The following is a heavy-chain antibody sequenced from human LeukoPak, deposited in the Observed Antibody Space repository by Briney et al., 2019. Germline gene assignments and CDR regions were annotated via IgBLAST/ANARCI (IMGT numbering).Heavy chain of an antibody. D-gene: IGHD3-3*01. J-gene: IGHJ4*02. CDR2: INSDGSST. Sequence: GGSLRLSCAASGFTFSSYWMHWVRQAPGKGLVWVSRINSDGSSTSYADSVKGRFTISRDNAKTSLYLQMNSLRAEDTAVYYCAREGTYYDFWSGYYFGIYADYWGQGTLVTVSS. CDR3: AREGTYYDFWSGYYFGIYADY. CDR1: GFTFSSYW. V-gene: IGHV3-74*01.